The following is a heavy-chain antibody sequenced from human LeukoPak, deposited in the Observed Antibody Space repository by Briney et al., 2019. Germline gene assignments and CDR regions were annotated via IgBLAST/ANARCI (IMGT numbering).Heavy chain of an antibody. J-gene: IGHJ3*02. D-gene: IGHD6-19*01. CDR2: IIPIFGTA. V-gene: IGHV1-69*13. CDR3: ARGLDSSGWYSSGAFDI. Sequence: ASVKVSCEASGGTFSSYAISWVRQAPGQGLEWMGGIIPIFGTANYAQKFRGRVTITADESTSTAYMELSSLRSEDTAVYYCARGLDSSGWYSSGAFDIWGQGTMVTVSS. CDR1: GGTFSSYA.